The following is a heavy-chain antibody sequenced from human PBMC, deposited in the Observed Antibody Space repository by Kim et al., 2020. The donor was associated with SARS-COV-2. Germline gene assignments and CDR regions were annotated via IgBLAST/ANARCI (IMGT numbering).Heavy chain of an antibody. CDR3: AKRSGSILVRWYFDY. V-gene: IGHV3-23*01. D-gene: IGHD1-26*01. J-gene: IGHJ4*02. Sequence: DSVKARFTISRVDSKNTLYMQMNSLSGEDTAVYYCAKRSGSILVRWYFDYWGQGTLVTVSS.